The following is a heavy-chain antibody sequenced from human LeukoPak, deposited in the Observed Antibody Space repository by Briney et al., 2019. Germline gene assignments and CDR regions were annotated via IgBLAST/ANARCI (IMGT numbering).Heavy chain of an antibody. CDR3: AKDGLPGGAFDI. CDR1: GFTFSSYW. Sequence: GGSLRLSCAASGFTFSSYWVSWVRQAPGKGLEWVANIKQDGSEKYYVDSVKGRFTISRDNAKNSLYLQMNSLRAEDTAVYYCAKDGLPGGAFDIWGQGTMVTVSS. V-gene: IGHV3-7*03. CDR2: IKQDGSEK. D-gene: IGHD2-15*01. J-gene: IGHJ3*02.